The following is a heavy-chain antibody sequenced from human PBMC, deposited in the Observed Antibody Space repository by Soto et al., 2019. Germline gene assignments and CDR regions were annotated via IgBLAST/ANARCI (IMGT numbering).Heavy chain of an antibody. J-gene: IGHJ3*02. CDR2: INPNSGGT. Sequence: ASVKVSCKASGYTFTSYAMHWVRQAPGQRLEWMGWINPNSGGTKYAQKFQGWVTMTRDTSISTAYMELSRLRSDDTAVYYCARGGAYCSGGSCKRHDAFDIWGQGTMVTVSS. CDR3: ARGGAYCSGGSCKRHDAFDI. CDR1: GYTFTSYA. V-gene: IGHV1-2*04. D-gene: IGHD2-15*01.